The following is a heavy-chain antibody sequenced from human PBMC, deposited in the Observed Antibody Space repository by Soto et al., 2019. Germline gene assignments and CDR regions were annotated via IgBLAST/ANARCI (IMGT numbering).Heavy chain of an antibody. Sequence: VGSLRLSCAASGFTFSSYWTSWVRQAPGKGLEWVANIKQDGSEKYYVDSVKGRFTISRDNAKNSLYLQMNSLRAEDTAVYYCARHITGTTQTDAFDIWGQGTMVTVSS. V-gene: IGHV3-7*04. J-gene: IGHJ3*02. CDR3: ARHITGTTQTDAFDI. D-gene: IGHD1-20*01. CDR1: GFTFSSYW. CDR2: IKQDGSEK.